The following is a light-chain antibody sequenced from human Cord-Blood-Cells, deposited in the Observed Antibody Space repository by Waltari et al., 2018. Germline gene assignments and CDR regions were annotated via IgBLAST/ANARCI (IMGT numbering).Light chain of an antibody. CDR3: SSYTSSSTV. CDR2: DVS. J-gene: IGLJ2*01. CDR1: SSDVGGYNY. V-gene: IGLV2-14*01. Sequence: QSALTQPASVSGSPGQSITIPCTGTSSDVGGYNYVSWYQQHPGKAPKLMIYDVSNRSSGVSKRFSGSKSGNTASLTISGLQAEDEADYYCSSYTSSSTVFGGGTKLTVL.